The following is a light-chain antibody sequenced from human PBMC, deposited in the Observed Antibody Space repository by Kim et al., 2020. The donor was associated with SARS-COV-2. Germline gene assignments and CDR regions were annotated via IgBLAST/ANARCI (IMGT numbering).Light chain of an antibody. CDR2: MNN. CDR3: SAWNSSLSAWV. J-gene: IGLJ3*02. Sequence: QTAPVTFTGNSNTVGNQGAGWLRQHQGHPPKPQTYMNNNRRSEISERLSSSRSGNTASLTITGLQPEDEAYYYCSAWNSSLSAWVFGGGTQLTFL. V-gene: IGLV10-54*01. CDR1: SNTVGNQG.